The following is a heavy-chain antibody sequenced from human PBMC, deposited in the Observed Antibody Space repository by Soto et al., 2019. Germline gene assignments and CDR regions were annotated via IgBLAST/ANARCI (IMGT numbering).Heavy chain of an antibody. CDR1: GFTFSNYA. J-gene: IGHJ6*02. CDR3: ARAWRADV. CDR2: ISGNGDTT. V-gene: IGHV3-64*01. Sequence: EVQLVESGGGLVQPGGSLRLSCVASGFTFSNYAMHWVRQAPGKGLECVSVISGNGDTTYYANSVNDRFTMSRDNSKNTLYLQMGSLRADDTAVYYCARAWRADVWGQGNTVAVSS.